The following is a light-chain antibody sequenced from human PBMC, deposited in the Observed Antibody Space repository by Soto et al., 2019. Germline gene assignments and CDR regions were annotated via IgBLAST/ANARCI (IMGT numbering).Light chain of an antibody. CDR3: QQYNDLST. J-gene: IGKJ4*01. CDR1: QTIGTW. CDR2: KAS. Sequence: DIQMTQSPSTLSASVGDTVTITCRASQTIGTWLAWYQQKPAKAPKLLIYKASTLESGVPSRFSGSGAGTEFTLTISSLPADDFATYYCQQYNDLSTFGGGTKVEIK. V-gene: IGKV1-5*03.